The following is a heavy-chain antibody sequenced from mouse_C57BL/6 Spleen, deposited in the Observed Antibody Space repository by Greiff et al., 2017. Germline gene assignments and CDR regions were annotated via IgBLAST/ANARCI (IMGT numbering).Heavy chain of an antibody. CDR3: ARFTTVVIDY. Sequence: VQLQQSGAELVKPGASVKLSCKASGYTFTSYWMHWVKQRPGQGLEWIGMIHPNSGSTNYNEKFKNNATLTVDKSSSTAYMQLSSLTSEDSAVYYSARFTTVVIDYWGQGTTLPVSA. J-gene: IGHJ2*01. CDR1: GYTFTSYW. CDR2: IHPNSGST. D-gene: IGHD1-1*01. V-gene: IGHV1-64*01.